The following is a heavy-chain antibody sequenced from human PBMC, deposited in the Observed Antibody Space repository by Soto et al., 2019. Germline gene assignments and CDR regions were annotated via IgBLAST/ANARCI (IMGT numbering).Heavy chain of an antibody. CDR2: ISGSGGST. V-gene: IGHV3-23*01. CDR1: GFTFSSYA. D-gene: IGHD3-22*01. CDR3: AKDRGSGYYAGFDAFDI. J-gene: IGHJ3*02. Sequence: EVQLLESGGGLVQPGGSLRLSCAASGFTFSSYAMSWVRQAPGKGLEWVSAISGSGGSTYYADSVKGRFTISRDNSKNTLYLQMNSVRAEDTAVYYCAKDRGSGYYAGFDAFDIWGQGTMVTVSS.